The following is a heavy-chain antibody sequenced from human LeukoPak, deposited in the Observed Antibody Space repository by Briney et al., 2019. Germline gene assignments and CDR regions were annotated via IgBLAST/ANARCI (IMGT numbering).Heavy chain of an antibody. CDR2: ISSSSSTI. CDR3: ARVIESGYCSSTSCYYFDY. V-gene: IGHV3-48*01. D-gene: IGHD2-2*03. J-gene: IGHJ4*02. Sequence: GGSLRLSCAASGFTFSSYSMNWVRQAPGKGLEWVSYISSSSSTIYYADSVKGRFTISRDNAKNSLYLQMNSLRAEDTAVYYCARVIESGYCSSTSCYYFDYWGQETLVTVSS. CDR1: GFTFSSYS.